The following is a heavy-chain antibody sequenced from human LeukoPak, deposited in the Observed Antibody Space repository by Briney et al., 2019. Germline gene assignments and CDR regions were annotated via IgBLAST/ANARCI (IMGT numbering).Heavy chain of an antibody. CDR3: ARRFPRNHMVRYQPNWFDP. CDR2: IYSGGST. V-gene: IGHV3-66*04. J-gene: IGHJ5*02. CDR1: GFTVSSNY. D-gene: IGHD3-10*01. Sequence: PGGSLRLSCAASGFTVSSNYMRWVRQAPGKGLEWVSVIYSGGSTYYADSVKGRFTISRDNSKNTLDLQMNSLRAEDTAVYYCARRFPRNHMVRYQPNWFDPWGQGTLVTVSS.